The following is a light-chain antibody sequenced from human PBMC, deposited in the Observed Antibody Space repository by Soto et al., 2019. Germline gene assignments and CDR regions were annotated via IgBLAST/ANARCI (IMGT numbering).Light chain of an antibody. J-gene: IGKJ4*01. CDR2: GAS. Sequence: EIVMTQSPATLSVSPGERATLSCRASQSVSSNLAWYQQKPGQAPRLLIYGASTRATGIPARFSGSGSGTEFTLTLSSLQSEDFAVYYCQQYNNWPCFGGGTKVEIK. V-gene: IGKV3-15*01. CDR1: QSVSSN. CDR3: QQYNNWPC.